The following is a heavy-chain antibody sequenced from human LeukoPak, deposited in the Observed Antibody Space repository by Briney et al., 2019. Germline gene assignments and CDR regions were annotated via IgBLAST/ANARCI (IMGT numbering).Heavy chain of an antibody. CDR3: AKDSTVTAFDY. Sequence: GGSLRLSCAAFGFTFSSYGMHWVRQAPGKGLEWVAVISYDGSNKYYADSVKGRFTISRDNSKNTLYLQMNSLRAEDTAVYYCAKDSTVTAFDYWGQGTLVTVSS. CDR1: GFTFSSYG. CDR2: ISYDGSNK. J-gene: IGHJ4*02. V-gene: IGHV3-30*18. D-gene: IGHD4-17*01.